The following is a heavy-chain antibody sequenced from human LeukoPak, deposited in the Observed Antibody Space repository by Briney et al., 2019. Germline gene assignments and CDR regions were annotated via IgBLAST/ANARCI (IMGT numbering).Heavy chain of an antibody. D-gene: IGHD7-27*01. Sequence: ASVKVSCKASGYTFSIYFMHWMRQAPGQRLEWMGWINPDTGGTSFAQNFQGRVTMTRDTSVSTACMELSSLRSDDTAVYYCARGPSTGDFDFWGQGTLVTVSS. CDR2: INPDTGGT. J-gene: IGHJ4*02. CDR3: ARGPSTGDFDF. CDR1: GYTFSIYF. V-gene: IGHV1-2*02.